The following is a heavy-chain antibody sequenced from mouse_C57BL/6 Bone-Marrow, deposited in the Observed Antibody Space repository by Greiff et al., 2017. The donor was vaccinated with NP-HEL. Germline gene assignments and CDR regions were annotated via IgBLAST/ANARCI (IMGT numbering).Heavy chain of an antibody. J-gene: IGHJ1*03. CDR2: LHPSDSDT. Sequence: VQLQQPGAELVKPGASVKVSCKASGYTFTSYWMHWVKQRPGQGLEWIGRLHPSDSDTNYNQKFKGKATLTVDKSSSTAYMQLSSLTSEDSAVCYCAMRYSGVWGTGTTVTVSS. V-gene: IGHV1-74*01. CDR3: AMRYSGV. CDR1: GYTFTSYW.